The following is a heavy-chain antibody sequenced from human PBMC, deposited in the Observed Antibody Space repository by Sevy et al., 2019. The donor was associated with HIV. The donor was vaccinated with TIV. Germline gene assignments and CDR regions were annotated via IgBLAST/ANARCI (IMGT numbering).Heavy chain of an antibody. D-gene: IGHD3-3*01. CDR1: GFNFSSYG. CDR3: AKESGSYYDFWSGHDAFDN. V-gene: IGHV3-30*18. CDR2: ISYDGSSK. J-gene: IGHJ3*02. Sequence: GGSLRLSCAASGFNFSSYGMHWVRQAPGKGLEWVAVISYDGSSKYHAASVKGRFTISRDNSKNTLYLQISSLRAEDTAVYYCAKESGSYYDFWSGHDAFDNWGQGTMVTVSS.